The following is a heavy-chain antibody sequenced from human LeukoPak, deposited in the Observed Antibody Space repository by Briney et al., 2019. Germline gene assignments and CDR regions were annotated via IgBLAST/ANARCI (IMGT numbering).Heavy chain of an antibody. CDR1: GFTFSRYG. Sequence: HPGGSLRLSCAASGFTFSRYGIHWVRQAPGKGLEWVAFISYDGSNKYYADSVKGPFTVSRDNSKNTLYLQMNSLRAEDTAVYYCAKDSFYCSGGSCYTFDYWGQGTLVTVSS. V-gene: IGHV3-30*18. D-gene: IGHD2-15*01. CDR3: AKDSFYCSGGSCYTFDY. J-gene: IGHJ4*02. CDR2: ISYDGSNK.